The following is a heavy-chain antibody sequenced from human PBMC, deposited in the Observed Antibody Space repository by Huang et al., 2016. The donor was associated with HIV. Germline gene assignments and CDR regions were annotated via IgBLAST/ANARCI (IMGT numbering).Heavy chain of an antibody. Sequence: QVHLVQSGSELKRPGASVNVSCKASGYSFTTYAMNWGRQAPGQGLEWMGWINTYTGKPTYARGFTGRFVFSLDTSVSTAYLQISSLKAEDTAVYYCARPWEHSRGLNFDLWGQGTLVTVSS. CDR2: INTYTGKP. CDR3: ARPWEHSRGLNFDL. CDR1: GYSFTTYA. D-gene: IGHD6-19*01. J-gene: IGHJ4*02. V-gene: IGHV7-4-1*02.